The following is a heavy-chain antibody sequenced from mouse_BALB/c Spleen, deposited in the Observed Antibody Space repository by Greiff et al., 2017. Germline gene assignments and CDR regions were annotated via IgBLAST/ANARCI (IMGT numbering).Heavy chain of an antibody. CDR2: INPSSGYT. CDR3: ARFITTAMDYYAMDY. CDR1: GYTFTSYT. J-gene: IGHJ4*01. Sequence: QVQLKESAAELARPGASVKMSCKASGYTFTSYTMHWVKQRPGQGLEWIGYINPSSGYTEYNQKFKDKTTLTADKSSSTAYMQLSRLTSEDSAVYFCARFITTAMDYYAMDYWGQGTSVTVSS. V-gene: IGHV1-4*02. D-gene: IGHD1-2*01.